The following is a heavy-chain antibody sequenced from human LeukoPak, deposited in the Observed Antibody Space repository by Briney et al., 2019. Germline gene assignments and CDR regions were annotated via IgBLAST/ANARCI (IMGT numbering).Heavy chain of an antibody. Sequence: SETLSLTCTVSGGSISSSSYYWSWIRQPPGKGLEWIGYIYYSGSTNYNPSLKSRVTISVDTSKNQFSLKLSSVTAADTAVYYCAYYGDYGWFDPWGQGTLVTVSS. D-gene: IGHD4-17*01. CDR1: GGSISSSSYY. V-gene: IGHV4-61*05. J-gene: IGHJ5*02. CDR3: AYYGDYGWFDP. CDR2: IYYSGST.